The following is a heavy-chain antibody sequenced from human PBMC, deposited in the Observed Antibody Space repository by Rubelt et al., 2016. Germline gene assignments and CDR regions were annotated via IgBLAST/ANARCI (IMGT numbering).Heavy chain of an antibody. CDR2: GST. V-gene: IGHV4-39*07. J-gene: IGHJ6*02. CDR3: AKELREWLRLGGMDV. D-gene: IGHD5-12*01. Sequence: GSTYYNPSLKSRVTISVDTSKNQFSLKLSSVTAADTAVYYCAKELREWLRLGGMDVWGQGTTVTVSS.